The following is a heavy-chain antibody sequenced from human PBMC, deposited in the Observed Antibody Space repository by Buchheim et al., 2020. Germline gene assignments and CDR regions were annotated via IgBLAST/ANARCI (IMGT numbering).Heavy chain of an antibody. Sequence: EVQLVQSGAEVKKPGESLKISCKASGYSFTNYWIGWVRQMPGKGLEWMGIIYPGDSESKYSPSFEGQVTISADKSISTAYLQWSSLKASDTAMYYCARQVFSGYYDSSDYYQVNYYYGIDVWGQGTT. V-gene: IGHV5-51*01. J-gene: IGHJ6*02. CDR1: GYSFTNYW. CDR3: ARQVFSGYYDSSDYYQVNYYYGIDV. CDR2: IYPGDSES. D-gene: IGHD3-22*01.